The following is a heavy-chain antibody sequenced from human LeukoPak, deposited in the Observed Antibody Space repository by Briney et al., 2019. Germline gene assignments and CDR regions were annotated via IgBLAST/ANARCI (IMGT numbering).Heavy chain of an antibody. Sequence: GGSLRLSCAVSGFTFSSYGMSWVRQAPGKGLEWVSGISGSGGSTFYADSVKGRFTISRDNSKNTLYLQMNSLRVEDTAVYYCAKDYCSSTTCFFENWGQGTLVTVSS. V-gene: IGHV3-23*01. CDR1: GFTFSSYG. CDR3: AKDYCSSTTCFFEN. D-gene: IGHD2-2*01. J-gene: IGHJ4*02. CDR2: ISGSGGST.